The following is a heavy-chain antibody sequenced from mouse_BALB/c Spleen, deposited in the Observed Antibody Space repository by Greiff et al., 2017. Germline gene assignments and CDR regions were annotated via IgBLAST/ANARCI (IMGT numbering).Heavy chain of an antibody. D-gene: IGHD2-2*01. Sequence: EVQLVESGGGLVQPGGSRKLSCAASGFTFSSFGMHWVRQAPEKGLEWVAYISSGSSTIYYADTVKGRFTISRDNPKNTLFLQMTSLRSEDTAMYYCARRGYDGRDCDYWGQGTTLTVSS. J-gene: IGHJ2*01. V-gene: IGHV5-17*02. CDR1: GFTFSSFG. CDR2: ISSGSSTI. CDR3: ARRGYDGRDCDY.